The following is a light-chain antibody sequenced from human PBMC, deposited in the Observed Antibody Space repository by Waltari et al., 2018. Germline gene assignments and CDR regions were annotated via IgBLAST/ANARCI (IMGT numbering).Light chain of an antibody. V-gene: IGKV3-20*01. CDR2: GAS. J-gene: IGKJ2*01. Sequence: EIVLTQSPGTLSLSPGERATLSCRASQSVSSSYLAWYQQKPGQAPRLLIYGASSRATGIPERISGSGSGTDFTLTLSSLEPEDFAVYYCQQHGTSPFTFGQGTKVEIK. CDR3: QQHGTSPFT. CDR1: QSVSSSY.